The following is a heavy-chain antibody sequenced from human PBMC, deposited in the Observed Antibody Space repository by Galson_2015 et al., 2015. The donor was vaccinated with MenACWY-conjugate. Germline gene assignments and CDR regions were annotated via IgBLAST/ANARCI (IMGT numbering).Heavy chain of an antibody. Sequence: SLRLSCAASGITFSHCGMNWVRQAPGKGLEWISYISPGSGIIYYADSAKGRFTISKDDAKNSLFLQISSLGDEDTAVYYCAWGRNPTVKSMYLDYWGQGTLVTVSS. V-gene: IGHV3-48*02. CDR2: ISPGSGII. D-gene: IGHD1-14*01. J-gene: IGHJ4*02. CDR3: AWGRNPTVKSMYLDY. CDR1: GITFSHCG.